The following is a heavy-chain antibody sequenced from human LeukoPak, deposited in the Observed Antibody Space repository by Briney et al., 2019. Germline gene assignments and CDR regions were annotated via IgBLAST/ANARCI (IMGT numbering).Heavy chain of an antibody. J-gene: IGHJ4*02. CDR3: ARHSTVAGTGSGVDY. D-gene: IGHD6-19*01. CDR2: IYPGDSDT. V-gene: IGHV5-51*01. CDR1: GYSFTSYW. Sequence: GESLKISCKGSGYSFTSYWIGWVRQMPGKGLEWMGIIYPGDSDTRYSPSFQGQVTISADKSISTAYLQWSSLKASNTTMYYCARHSTVAGTGSGVDYWGQGTLVTVSS.